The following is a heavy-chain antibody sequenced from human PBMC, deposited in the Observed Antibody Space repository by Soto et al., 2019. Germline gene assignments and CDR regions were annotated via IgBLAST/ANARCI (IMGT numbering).Heavy chain of an antibody. Sequence: GASVKVSCKASGGTFSSYAISWVRQAPGQGLEWMGGIIPIFGTANYAQKFQGRVTITADESTSTAYMELSSLRSEDTAVYYCARDQEMYDVDSCGYYPPPLYDWSQRSLVPVSS. J-gene: IGHJ4*01. CDR2: IIPIFGTA. CDR3: ARDQEMYDVDSCGYYPPPLYD. D-gene: IGHD3-22*01. V-gene: IGHV1-69*13. CDR1: GGTFSSYA.